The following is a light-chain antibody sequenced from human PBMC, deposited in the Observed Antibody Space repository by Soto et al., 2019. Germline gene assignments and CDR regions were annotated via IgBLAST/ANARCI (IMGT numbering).Light chain of an antibody. V-gene: IGKV3-20*01. J-gene: IGKJ3*01. CDR3: HHYGRSPIFT. CDR2: AAS. CDR1: QNLGSGY. Sequence: EIVLTQSPGTLSLSPGERATLSCRASQNLGSGYLAWYQQKPGQAPRLLIYAASTRAAGIPDRFSGSGSGTDFTLTISRLEPEDFGVFFCHHYGRSPIFTFGPGTTVDMK.